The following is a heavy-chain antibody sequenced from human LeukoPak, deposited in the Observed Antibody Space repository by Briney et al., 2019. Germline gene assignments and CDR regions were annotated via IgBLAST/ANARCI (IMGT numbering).Heavy chain of an antibody. CDR1: GFTFSSYE. D-gene: IGHD6-19*01. V-gene: IGHV3-48*03. J-gene: IGHJ4*02. CDR2: ISSSGSTI. Sequence: GGSLRLSCAASGFTFSSYEMNWVRQAPGKGLEWVSYISSSGSTIYYADSVKGRFTISRDNSKNTLYLQMNSLRAEDTAVYYCARQWLALDYWGQGTLVTVSS. CDR3: ARQWLALDY.